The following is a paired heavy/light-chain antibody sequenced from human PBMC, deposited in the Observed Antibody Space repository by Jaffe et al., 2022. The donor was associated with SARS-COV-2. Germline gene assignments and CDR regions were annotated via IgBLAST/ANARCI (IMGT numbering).Light chain of an antibody. V-gene: IGKV3-15*01. CDR1: QSVNSN. J-gene: IGKJ4*01. CDR3: QQYNNWHT. Sequence: EIVMTQSPATLSVSPGERVTLSCRASQSVNSNLAWHQQKPGQAPRLLIYGASTRATGIPARFSGSGSGTEFTLTISSLQSEDFAVYYCQQYNNWHTFGGGTKVEIK. CDR2: GAS.
Heavy chain of an antibody. CDR2: INPSDSST. V-gene: IGHV5-10-1*03. Sequence: EVQLVQSGAEVKKPGESLRISCKGSGYTFIRHWISWVRQMPGKGLEWMGRINPSDSSTNYSPSFQGHVTISVDKSFTTAYLQWSSLKASDTAMYYCSSATWFDSWGQGTLVTVSS. CDR1: GYTFIRHW. J-gene: IGHJ5*01. CDR3: SSATWFDS.